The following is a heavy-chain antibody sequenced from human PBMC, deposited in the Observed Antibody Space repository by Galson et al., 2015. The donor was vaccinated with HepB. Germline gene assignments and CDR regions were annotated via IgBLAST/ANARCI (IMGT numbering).Heavy chain of an antibody. CDR3: AKDLYYYGSGSYSPGWFDP. V-gene: IGHV3-23*01. D-gene: IGHD3-10*01. CDR2: ISGSGGST. CDR1: GFTFSSYA. J-gene: IGHJ5*02. Sequence: SLRLSCAASGFTFSSYAMSWVRQAPGKGLEWVSAISGSGGSTYYADSVKGRFTISRDNSKNTLYLQMNSLRAEDTAVYYCAKDLYYYGSGSYSPGWFDPWGQGTLVTVSS.